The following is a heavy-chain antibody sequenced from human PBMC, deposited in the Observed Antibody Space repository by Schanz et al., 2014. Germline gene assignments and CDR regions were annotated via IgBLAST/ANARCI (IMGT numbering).Heavy chain of an antibody. J-gene: IGHJ6*02. CDR2: ISLDGSNQ. CDR3: AKSGYCRSTSCYQYNYYGLDV. D-gene: IGHD2-2*03. CDR1: GFTFSSYG. V-gene: IGHV3-30*18. Sequence: QVHLVESGGGVVQPGRSLRLSCAASGFTFSSYGMHWVRQAPGKGLEWVAIISLDGSNQYYADSVKGRFTISRDNSKNTLYLQMDSLRAEDTAVYYCAKSGYCRSTSCYQYNYYGLDVWGQGTTVTVSS.